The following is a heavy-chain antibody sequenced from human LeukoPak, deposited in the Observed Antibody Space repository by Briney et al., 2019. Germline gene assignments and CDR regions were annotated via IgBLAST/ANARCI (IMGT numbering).Heavy chain of an antibody. J-gene: IGHJ5*02. D-gene: IGHD1-26*01. CDR1: GFSFRNTW. V-gene: IGHV3-7*01. Sequence: GGSLRLSCTASGFSFRNTWMSWVRQAPGKGLEWVANIKKDETEIYYADSVKGRFTISRDNAKRSLYLQMNVLRAADTAVYYCATLNWDDGEVSGFDHWGRGIMVTVSS. CDR2: IKKDETEI. CDR3: ATLNWDDGEVSGFDH.